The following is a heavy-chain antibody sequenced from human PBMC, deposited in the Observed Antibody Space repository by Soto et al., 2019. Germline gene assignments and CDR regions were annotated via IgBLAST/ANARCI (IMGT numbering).Heavy chain of an antibody. CDR2: ISSSSSYI. D-gene: IGHD2-15*01. CDR1: GFTFSTYN. CDR3: ARDRAPYCSGGGCYSHPDAY. V-gene: IGHV3-21*01. J-gene: IGHJ4*02. Sequence: PGGSLRLSCAASGFTFSTYNMNWVRQAPGKGLEWVSSISSSSSYIYYADSVKGRFTISRDNAKNSLYLQMNSLRAEDTAVYYCARDRAPYCSGGGCYSHPDAYWGQGTLVTVS.